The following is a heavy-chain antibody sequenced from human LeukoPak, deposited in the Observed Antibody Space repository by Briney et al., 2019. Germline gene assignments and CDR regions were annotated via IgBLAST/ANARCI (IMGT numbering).Heavy chain of an antibody. Sequence: GGSLRLSCAASGFTFSSYGMHWVRQAPGKGLEWVAVIWYDGSNKYYADSVKGRFTISRDNSKNTLYLQMNSLRAEDTAVYYCARVPMVRGVTSFSPFDYWGQGTLVTVSS. CDR3: ARVPMVRGVTSFSPFDY. CDR2: IWYDGSNK. J-gene: IGHJ4*02. D-gene: IGHD3-10*01. V-gene: IGHV3-33*01. CDR1: GFTFSSYG.